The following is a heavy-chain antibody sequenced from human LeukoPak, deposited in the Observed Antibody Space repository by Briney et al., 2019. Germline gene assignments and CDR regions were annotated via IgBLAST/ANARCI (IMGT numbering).Heavy chain of an antibody. CDR1: GVTVSNIF. CDR2: IYRGGEP. D-gene: IGHD5-24*01. V-gene: IGHV3-66*01. J-gene: IGHJ4*02. Sequence: PGGSLRLSCVASGVTVSNIFTLWVRQVDTGGRGWVSLIYRGGEPHFPDSVKGRFTISRDNSNNTLYLQMNNLRAEDTAVYYCARDPPAVAINTYCWGQGTLVTVSS. CDR3: ARDPPAVAINTYC.